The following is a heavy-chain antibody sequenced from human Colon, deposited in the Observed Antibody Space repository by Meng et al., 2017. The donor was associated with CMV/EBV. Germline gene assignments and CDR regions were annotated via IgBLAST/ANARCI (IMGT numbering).Heavy chain of an antibody. CDR1: GYTFSIFG. D-gene: IGHD3-3*01. V-gene: IGHV1-18*01. CDR2: ISGDNEKT. Sequence: ASVKVSCKASGYTFSIFGVSWVRQAPGRGPEWMGWISGDNEKTSYAQKFQGRVTVTKDTSTTTVYMELRSLRPDDTALYYCARERLFGHTFDIWGQGTMVTVSS. CDR3: ARERLFGHTFDI. J-gene: IGHJ3*02.